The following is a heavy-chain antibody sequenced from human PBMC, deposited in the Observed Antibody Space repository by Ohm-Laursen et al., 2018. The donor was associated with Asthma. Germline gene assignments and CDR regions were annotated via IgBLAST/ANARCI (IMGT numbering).Heavy chain of an antibody. J-gene: IGHJ6*02. Sequence: SLRLSCAASGFTFSDYYMSWIRQAPGKGLEWVSYISSSGSTIYYADSVKGRFTISRDNAKNSLYLQMNSLRAEDTAVYYCARNNYCSGGSCYHYYYYYGMDVWGQGTTVTVSS. D-gene: IGHD2-15*01. CDR2: ISSSGSTI. CDR1: GFTFSDYY. CDR3: ARNNYCSGGSCYHYYYYYGMDV. V-gene: IGHV3-11*04.